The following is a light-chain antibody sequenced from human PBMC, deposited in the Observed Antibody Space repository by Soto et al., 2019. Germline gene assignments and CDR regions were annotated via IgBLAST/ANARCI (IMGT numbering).Light chain of an antibody. CDR1: QSVSSSY. V-gene: IGKV3-20*01. J-gene: IGKJ1*01. Sequence: EIVLTQSPGTLSLSPGERATLSCRASQSVSSSYLAWYQQKPGQAPRLLIYSASSRATGIPDRFSGSGSGTDFTLTISRLEPEDFAVYYCQQYGSPFGQGTKVDIK. CDR3: QQYGSP. CDR2: SAS.